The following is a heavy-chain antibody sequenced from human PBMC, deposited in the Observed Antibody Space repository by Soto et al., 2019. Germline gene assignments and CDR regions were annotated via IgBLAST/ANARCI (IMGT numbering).Heavy chain of an antibody. J-gene: IGHJ6*02. CDR1: GGSISSYY. CDR3: GRDHQWGSGWYEGDYDGMDV. Sequence: SETLSLTCTVSGGSISSYYWSWIRQPPGKGLEWFGYIYYSGSTNYNPSLKSRVTISVDTSKNQFSLKLSSVTAADTAVDYCGRDHQWGSGWYEGDYDGMDVWGQGTKVTV. D-gene: IGHD6-13*01. CDR2: IYYSGST. V-gene: IGHV4-59*01.